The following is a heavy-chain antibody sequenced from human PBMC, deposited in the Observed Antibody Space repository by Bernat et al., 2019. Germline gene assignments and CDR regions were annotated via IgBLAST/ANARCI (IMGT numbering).Heavy chain of an antibody. CDR1: GFTFSSYA. V-gene: IGHV3-23*01. J-gene: IGHJ4*02. D-gene: IGHD6-19*01. Sequence: EVQLLESGGGLVQPGGSLRLSCAASGFTFSSYAMRWVRQAPGKGLEWVSAISGSGGSTYYADSVKGRFTISRDKSKNTLYLQMNSLRAEDTAVYYCAKDSGYSSGYSTEFDYWGQGTLVTVSS. CDR2: ISGSGGST. CDR3: AKDSGYSSGYSTEFDY.